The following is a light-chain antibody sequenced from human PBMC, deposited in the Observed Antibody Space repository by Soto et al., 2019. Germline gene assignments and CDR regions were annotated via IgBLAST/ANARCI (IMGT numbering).Light chain of an antibody. V-gene: IGKV3-15*01. CDR1: QNIRSN. CDR2: ETS. CDR3: QQYHTSPLT. J-gene: IGKJ1*01. Sequence: EIVMTQSPGTLSVSPGERATLSCRASQNIRSNLAWYQQKPGQAPRLLIYETSIRAPGIPARFSGSGSGTEFTLTISSLQSEDFALYYCQQYHTSPLTFGQGTKVDIK.